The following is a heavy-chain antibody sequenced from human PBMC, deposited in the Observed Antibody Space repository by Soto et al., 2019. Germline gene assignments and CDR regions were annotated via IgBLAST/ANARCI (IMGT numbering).Heavy chain of an antibody. CDR2: ISGNGIST. CDR3: TSDAISMVRGTDNWVDP. CDR1: GFTFNNYA. J-gene: IGHJ5*02. V-gene: IGHV3-23*01. D-gene: IGHD3-10*01. Sequence: EVQLLESGGGLIQPGGSLRLSCAASGFTFNNYAMSWVLQAPGKGLEWVSAISGNGISTYYADYVRGRFTISRDISENTLFLQMNRLRAGDTAVYYCTSDAISMVRGTDNWVDPWGQGTLVTVSS.